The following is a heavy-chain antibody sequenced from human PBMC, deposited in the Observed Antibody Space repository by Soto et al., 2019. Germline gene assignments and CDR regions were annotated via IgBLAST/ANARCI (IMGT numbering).Heavy chain of an antibody. CDR2: ISYDGSNK. Sequence: PAGSLTLSCAGYGFSPGRYGMHWVRQAPGEGLEWVAVISYDGSNKCYADSVKGRFTISRDNSKNTLYLQMNSLRAEDTAVYYCATEGEFTVTTVGDYYYGMDVWGQGTTVTV. CDR3: ATEGEFTVTTVGDYYYGMDV. V-gene: IGHV3-30*03. CDR1: GFSPGRYG. D-gene: IGHD4-17*01. J-gene: IGHJ6*02.